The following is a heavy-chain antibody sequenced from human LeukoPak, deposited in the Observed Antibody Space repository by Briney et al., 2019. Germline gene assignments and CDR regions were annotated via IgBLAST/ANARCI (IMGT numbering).Heavy chain of an antibody. CDR1: GYTFTGYY. Sequence: ASVKVSCKASGYTFTGYYMHWVRQAPGQGLEWMGWTNPNSGGTKYAQKFQGRVTMTRDTSISTAYMELSRLGSDDTAVYYCARARGVGSWYRYFDYWGQGTLVTVSS. D-gene: IGHD6-13*01. V-gene: IGHV1-2*02. J-gene: IGHJ4*02. CDR3: ARARGVGSWYRYFDY. CDR2: TNPNSGGT.